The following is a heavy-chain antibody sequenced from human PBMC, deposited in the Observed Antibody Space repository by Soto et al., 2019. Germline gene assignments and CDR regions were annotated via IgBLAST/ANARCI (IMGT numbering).Heavy chain of an antibody. CDR1: GYSFTRYW. CDR2: IHPGDSNT. Sequence: GESLKISCSTSGYSFTRYWVGWVRQMPGKGLEWMGIIHPGDSNTRYSPSFQGQVTISADKSISTAYLQWSSLKASDTAIYYCARSRTYGGNSFDCWGQGTLVTVSS. D-gene: IGHD2-21*01. V-gene: IGHV5-51*01. CDR3: ARSRTYGGNSFDC. J-gene: IGHJ4*02.